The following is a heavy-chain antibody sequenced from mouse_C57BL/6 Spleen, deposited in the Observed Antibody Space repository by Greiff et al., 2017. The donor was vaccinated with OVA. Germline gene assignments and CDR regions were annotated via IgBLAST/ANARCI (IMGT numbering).Heavy chain of an antibody. V-gene: IGHV1-82*01. CDR3: ASYYDYDMGFAY. CDR1: GYAFSSSW. Sequence: VKLQESGPELVKPGASVKISCKASGYAFSSSWMNWVKQRPGKGLEWIGRIYPGDGDTNYNGKFKGKATLTADKSSSTAYMQLSSLTSEDSAVYFCASYYDYDMGFAYWGQGTLVTVSA. J-gene: IGHJ3*01. D-gene: IGHD2-4*01. CDR2: IYPGDGDT.